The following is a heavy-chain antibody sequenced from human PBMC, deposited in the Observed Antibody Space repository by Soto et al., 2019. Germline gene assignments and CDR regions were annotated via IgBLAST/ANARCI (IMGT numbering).Heavy chain of an antibody. CDR2: IWYGGGDK. V-gene: IGHV3-33*01. CDR3: ARGVCSSTSCYGDYIDY. J-gene: IGHJ4*02. Sequence: QVQLVESGGGVVQPGRSLRLSCAASGFTFSSYGMHWVRQAPGKGLEWVAVIWYGGGDKYYADSVKGRFTISRDNSKNTLFLQMSSLRAEDTAVYYCARGVCSSTSCYGDYIDYWGQGTLVTVSS. D-gene: IGHD2-2*01. CDR1: GFTFSSYG.